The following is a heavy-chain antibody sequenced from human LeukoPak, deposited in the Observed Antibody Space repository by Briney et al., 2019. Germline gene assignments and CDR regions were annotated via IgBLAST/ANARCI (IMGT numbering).Heavy chain of an antibody. Sequence: SETLSLTCSVSGGSISSSSYYWGWIRQPPGKGLEWIGSIYHSGSTYYNPSLKSRVTISVDTSKNQFSLKLSSVTAADTAVYYCASQGYYYDSRNYYYYMDVWGKGTTVTISS. CDR2: IYHSGST. V-gene: IGHV4-39*07. CDR3: ASQGYYYDSRNYYYYMDV. CDR1: GGSISSSSYY. J-gene: IGHJ6*03. D-gene: IGHD3-22*01.